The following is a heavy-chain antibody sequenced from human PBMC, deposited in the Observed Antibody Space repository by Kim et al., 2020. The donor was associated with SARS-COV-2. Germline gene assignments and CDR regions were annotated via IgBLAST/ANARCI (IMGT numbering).Heavy chain of an antibody. CDR3: AAGDFWSGYYPAHF. D-gene: IGHD3-3*01. V-gene: IGHV1-58*02. Sequence: SVKVSCKASGFTFSNSAMQWVRQARGQRLEWIGWIVVGSGHTNYAQKFQERVTITRDMSTSTAYLELSGLKSEDTAVYYCAAGDFWSGYYPAHFWGQGALVTVSS. CDR2: IVVGSGHT. CDR1: GFTFSNSA. J-gene: IGHJ4*02.